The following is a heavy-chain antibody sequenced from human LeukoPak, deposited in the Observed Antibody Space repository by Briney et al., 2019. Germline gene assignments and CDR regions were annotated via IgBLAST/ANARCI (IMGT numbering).Heavy chain of an antibody. CDR2: ISSSSSYI. CDR3: ARADRLGAALLASFDY. D-gene: IGHD3-16*01. V-gene: IGHV3-21*01. CDR1: GFTFSSYS. Sequence: GGSLRLSCAASGFTFSSYSMNWVRQAPGKGLEWVSSISSSSSYIYYADSVKGRFTISRDNAKNSLYLQMNSLRAEDTAVYYCARADRLGAALLASFDYWGQGTLVTVSS. J-gene: IGHJ4*02.